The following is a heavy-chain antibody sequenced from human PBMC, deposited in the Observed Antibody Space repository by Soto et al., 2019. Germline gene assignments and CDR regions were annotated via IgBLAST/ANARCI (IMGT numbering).Heavy chain of an antibody. D-gene: IGHD3-10*01. V-gene: IGHV3-33*01. CDR2: IWYDGSNK. CDR3: ARDLFGGSGSTFRGKYGMDV. Sequence: VQLVESGGGLVQPGGSLRLSCAASGFTFSSYGMHWVRQAPGKGLEWVAVIWYDGSNKYYADSVKGRFTISRDNSKNTLYLQMNSLRAEDTAVYYCARDLFGGSGSTFRGKYGMDVWGQGTTVTVSS. CDR1: GFTFSSYG. J-gene: IGHJ6*02.